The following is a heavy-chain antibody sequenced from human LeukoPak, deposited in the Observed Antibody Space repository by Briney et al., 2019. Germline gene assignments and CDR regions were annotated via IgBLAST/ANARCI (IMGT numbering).Heavy chain of an antibody. CDR1: GFTFSSYS. CDR2: ISSSSSYI. D-gene: IGHD1-26*01. V-gene: IGHV3-21*01. J-gene: IGHJ3*02. CDR3: ARDTVGATGTAFDI. Sequence: GGSLRLSCAASGFTFSSYSMNWVRQAPGKGLEWVSSISSSSSYIYYADSVKGRFTISRDNAKNSLYLQMNSLRAEDMAVYYCARDTVGATGTAFDIWGQGTMVTVSS.